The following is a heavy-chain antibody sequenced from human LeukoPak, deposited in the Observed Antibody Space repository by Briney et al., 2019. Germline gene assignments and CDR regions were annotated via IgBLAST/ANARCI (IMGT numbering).Heavy chain of an antibody. CDR1: GFTFSDYY. CDR3: ARRPDIVVVPAATLDP. J-gene: IGHJ5*02. Sequence: GGSLRLSCAASGFTFSDYYMSWIRQAPGKGLEWVSYISSSSYTNYADSVKGRFTISRDNAKNSLYLQMNSLRAEDTAVYYCARRPDIVVVPAATLDPWGQGTLVTVSS. CDR2: ISSSSYT. V-gene: IGHV3-11*06. D-gene: IGHD2-2*01.